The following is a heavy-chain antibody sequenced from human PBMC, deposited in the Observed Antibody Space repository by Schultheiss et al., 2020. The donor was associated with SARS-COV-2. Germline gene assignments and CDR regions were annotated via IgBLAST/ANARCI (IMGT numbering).Heavy chain of an antibody. J-gene: IGHJ6*02. V-gene: IGHV3-33*08. Sequence: GGSLRLSCAASGFTFSSYAMHWVRQAPGKGLEWVAVIWYDGSNKYYVDSVKGRFIISRDNAKNSLYLQMNSLRAEDTAVYYCARDKGSSWYGGYYYYGMDVWGQGTTVTVSS. CDR2: IWYDGSNK. CDR1: GFTFSSYA. CDR3: ARDKGSSWYGGYYYYGMDV. D-gene: IGHD6-13*01.